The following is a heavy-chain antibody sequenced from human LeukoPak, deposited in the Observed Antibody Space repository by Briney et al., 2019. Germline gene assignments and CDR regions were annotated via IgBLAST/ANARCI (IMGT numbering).Heavy chain of an antibody. CDR3: ARGNRWSFDY. J-gene: IGHJ4*02. CDR2: ISSDGSST. V-gene: IGHV3-74*01. Sequence: GGSLRLSCLASGFTFSDYWMHWVRQAPGKGLVWVSRISSDGSSTSYADSVKGRFTVSRDDAKNTLYLQMNSLRAEDTAVYYCARGNRWSFDYWGQGTLVTVSS. D-gene: IGHD3-3*01. CDR1: GFTFSDYW.